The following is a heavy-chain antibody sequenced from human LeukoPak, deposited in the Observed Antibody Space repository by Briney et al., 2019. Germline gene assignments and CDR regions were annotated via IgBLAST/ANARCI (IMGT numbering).Heavy chain of an antibody. D-gene: IGHD2-15*01. Sequence: PGGSLRLSCAASGFTFSSYGMHWVRQAPGKGLEWVAFIRYDGSNKYYADSVKGRFTISRDNSKNTLYLQMNSLRAEDTAVYYCARQPSRGCSGGSCYFDYWGQGTRVTVSS. V-gene: IGHV3-30*02. J-gene: IGHJ4*02. CDR2: IRYDGSNK. CDR1: GFTFSSYG. CDR3: ARQPSRGCSGGSCYFDY.